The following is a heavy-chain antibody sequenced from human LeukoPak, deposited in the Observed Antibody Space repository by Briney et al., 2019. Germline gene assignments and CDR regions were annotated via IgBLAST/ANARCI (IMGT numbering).Heavy chain of an antibody. V-gene: IGHV3-7*01. D-gene: IGHD2-2*01. Sequence: PGGSLRLSCAASGFTFSSYWMSWVRQAPGKGLEWVANIKQDGSEKYYVDSVKGRFTISRDNAKNSLYLQMNSLRAEDTAVYYCAREGDIVVVPAATGFDYWGQGTLVTVSS. CDR1: GFTFSSYW. CDR2: IKQDGSEK. J-gene: IGHJ4*02. CDR3: AREGDIVVVPAATGFDY.